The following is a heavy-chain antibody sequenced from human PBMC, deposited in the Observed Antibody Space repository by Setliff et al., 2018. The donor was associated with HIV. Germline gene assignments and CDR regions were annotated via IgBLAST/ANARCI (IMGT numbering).Heavy chain of an antibody. CDR1: GYSISSGYY. J-gene: IGHJ5*02. CDR2: IYHSGST. D-gene: IGHD1-26*01. Sequence: SETLSLTCAVPGYSISSGYYWGWIRQPPGKGLEWIGSIYHSGSTYYNPSLKSRVTISVDTSKNQFSLKLSSVTAADTAVYYCARDDSGSYNNWFDPWGQGTLVTAPQ. V-gene: IGHV4-38-2*02. CDR3: ARDDSGSYNNWFDP.